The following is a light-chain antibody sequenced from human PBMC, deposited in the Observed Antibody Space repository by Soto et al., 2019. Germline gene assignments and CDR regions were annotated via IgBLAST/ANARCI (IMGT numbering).Light chain of an antibody. J-gene: IGLJ2*01. CDR3: ESWDRSLSVVL. CDR2: DSD. V-gene: IGLV1-51*01. CDR1: SANIGGNY. Sequence: QSVLTQPPSVSAAPGQKVTISCSGSSANIGGNYVSWYQQLPGTAPKLVIYDSDKRPSVIPDRYSGSKSGTSATLDITGIQTGDEADYYCESWDRSLSVVLFGGGTKLTVL.